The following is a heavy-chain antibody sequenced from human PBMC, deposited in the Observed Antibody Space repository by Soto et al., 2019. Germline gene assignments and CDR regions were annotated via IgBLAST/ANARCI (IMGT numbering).Heavy chain of an antibody. Sequence: ASVKVSCKASGGTFSSYAISWVRQAPGQGLEWMGGIIPIFGTANYAQKFQGRVTITADESTSTAYMELSSLRSEDTAVYYCARVIAANTNWFDPWGQGTPVTVSS. CDR2: IIPIFGTA. V-gene: IGHV1-69*13. D-gene: IGHD6-13*01. J-gene: IGHJ5*02. CDR1: GGTFSSYA. CDR3: ARVIAANTNWFDP.